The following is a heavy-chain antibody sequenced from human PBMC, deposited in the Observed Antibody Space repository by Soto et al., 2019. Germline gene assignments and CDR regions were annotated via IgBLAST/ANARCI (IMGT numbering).Heavy chain of an antibody. CDR3: ARSVAGLDY. CDR1: GFTFSSYC. Sequence: GGSLRLSCAASGFTFSSYCMHWVRQAPGKGLEWVAVICYDGSNKYYADSVKGRFTISRDNSKNTLYLQMNSLRAEDTAVYSCARSVAGLDYWGQGTLVTVSS. V-gene: IGHV3-33*01. D-gene: IGHD6-19*01. J-gene: IGHJ4*02. CDR2: ICYDGSNK.